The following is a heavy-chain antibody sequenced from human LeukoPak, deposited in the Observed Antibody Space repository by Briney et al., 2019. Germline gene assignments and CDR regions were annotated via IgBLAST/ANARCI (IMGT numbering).Heavy chain of an antibody. CDR1: GGSFSGYY. Sequence: SETLSLTCAVYGGSFSGYYWSWIRQPPGKGLEWFGEINHSGSTNYNPSLKSRVTISVDTSKNQFSLKLSSVTAADTAVYYCATIAAAGLRGQFDYWGQGTLVTVSS. D-gene: IGHD6-13*01. J-gene: IGHJ4*02. V-gene: IGHV4-34*01. CDR3: ATIAAAGLRGQFDY. CDR2: INHSGST.